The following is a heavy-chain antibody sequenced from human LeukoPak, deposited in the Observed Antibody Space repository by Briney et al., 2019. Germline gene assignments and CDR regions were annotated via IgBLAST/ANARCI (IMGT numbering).Heavy chain of an antibody. D-gene: IGHD6-6*01. CDR2: IYYSGST. CDR1: GGSISSSSYY. Sequence: PSETLSLTCTVSGGSISSSSYYWGWIRQPPGKGLEWIGSIYYSGSTYYNPSLKSRVTISVDTSKNQFSLKLSSVTAADTAVYYCARQSIAALSPAPDWFDPWGQGTLVIVSS. J-gene: IGHJ5*02. V-gene: IGHV4-39*01. CDR3: ARQSIAALSPAPDWFDP.